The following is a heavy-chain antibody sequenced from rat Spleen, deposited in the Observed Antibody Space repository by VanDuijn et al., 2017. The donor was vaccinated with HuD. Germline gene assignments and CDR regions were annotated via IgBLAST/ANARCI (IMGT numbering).Heavy chain of an antibody. CDR2: IRYDGSNT. J-gene: IGHJ2*01. CDR1: GFTFSDYY. CDR3: ATIDYGSHY. D-gene: IGHD1-7*01. Sequence: EVQLVESDGGLVQPGRSLKLSCAASGFTFSDYYMAWVRQGPTQGLEWVATIRYDGSNTHYRDSVKGRFTISRDNAKNTLYLQMDSLRSEDTATYYCATIDYGSHYWGQGVMVTVSS. V-gene: IGHV5-29*01.